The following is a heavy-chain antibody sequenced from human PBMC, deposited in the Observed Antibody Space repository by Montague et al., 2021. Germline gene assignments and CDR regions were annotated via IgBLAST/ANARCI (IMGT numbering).Heavy chain of an antibody. CDR1: GFIFSHYA. J-gene: IGHJ4*02. D-gene: IGHD2-21*01. CDR3: ANSGGGGGSPRWAY. CDR2: IGGTSGVT. V-gene: IGHV3-23*01. Sequence: SLRLSCAASGFIFSHYAMSWFRLAPVEGLEWVSLIGGTSGVTTYADSVKGRFTISRDNSKSTLWLQLNSLRAEDTGVYYCANSGGGGGSPRWAYWGQGTLVTVSS.